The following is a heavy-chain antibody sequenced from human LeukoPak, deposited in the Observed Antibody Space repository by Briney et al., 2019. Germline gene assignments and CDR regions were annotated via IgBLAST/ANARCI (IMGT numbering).Heavy chain of an antibody. D-gene: IGHD3-10*01. V-gene: IGHV1-2*02. CDR2: INPNTGVT. CDR3: ARWRPYGSGNFFFDY. J-gene: IGHJ4*02. CDR1: GYTFADYY. Sequence: GASVKVSCTTSGYTFADYYIHWVRQAPGQGLEWMGWINPNTGVTNYALMFQGRVSMTRDTSISTASVELNNLRSDDTAIFYCARWRPYGSGNFFFDYWGQGTLVTVSS.